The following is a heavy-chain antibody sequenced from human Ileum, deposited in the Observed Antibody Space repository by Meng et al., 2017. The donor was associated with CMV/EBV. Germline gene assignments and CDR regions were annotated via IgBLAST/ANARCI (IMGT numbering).Heavy chain of an antibody. V-gene: IGHV3-66*01. CDR2: IYSGGGT. Sequence: GESLKISCAASGFTVSRSYMTWVRQAPGKGLEWVSIIYSGGGTYYADSVRGRFTISRDNAKNTLYLQMNSLRVEDTALYYCVRVGDGRKSGNFDSWGQGTLVTVSS. CDR3: VRVGDGRKSGNFDS. J-gene: IGHJ4*02. D-gene: IGHD2-21*01. CDR1: GFTVSRSY.